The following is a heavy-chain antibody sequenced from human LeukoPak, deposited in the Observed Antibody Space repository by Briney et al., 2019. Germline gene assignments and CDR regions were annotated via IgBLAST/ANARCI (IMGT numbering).Heavy chain of an antibody. CDR3: ARGRGGDPHYYYYMDV. CDR2: INSSGNT. D-gene: IGHD2-21*02. CDR1: GGSTRSGGYY. J-gene: IGHJ6*03. Sequence: SQTLSLTCTVSGGSTRSGGYYWTWVRQPAGKGLEWIGRINSSGNTNYNPSLKSRVTISVDTSKNQFPLKLNSVTAADTALYYCARGRGGDPHYYYYMDVWGKGTTVTVSS. V-gene: IGHV4-61*02.